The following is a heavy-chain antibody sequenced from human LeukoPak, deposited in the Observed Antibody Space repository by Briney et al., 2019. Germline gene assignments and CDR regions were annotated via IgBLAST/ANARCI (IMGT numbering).Heavy chain of an antibody. J-gene: IGHJ4*02. CDR2: INPSSGGT. D-gene: IGHD1-26*01. Sequence: ASVKVSCKASGYTFTAYYMHWVRQAPGQGLEWMGRINPSSGGTNYAQKFQGRVTMTRDTSITTAYMELNRLRSEDTAVYYCARGGAATCDYWGQGTLVTVSS. V-gene: IGHV1-2*06. CDR3: ARGGAATCDY. CDR1: GYTFTAYY.